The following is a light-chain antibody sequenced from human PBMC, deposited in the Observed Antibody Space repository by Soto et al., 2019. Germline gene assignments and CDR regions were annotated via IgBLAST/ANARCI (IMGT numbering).Light chain of an antibody. CDR2: AAS. V-gene: IGKV1-6*01. CDR1: QGIRDE. Sequence: ALQITQPPSPLSASVGDRVTITCRASQGIRDELGWYQQKAGKAANILISAASRLQSGVPSRFSGRGSGTDFTLTISSLQPEDFATYYCLQDYDYTRTFGQGTKVDIK. J-gene: IGKJ1*01. CDR3: LQDYDYTRT.